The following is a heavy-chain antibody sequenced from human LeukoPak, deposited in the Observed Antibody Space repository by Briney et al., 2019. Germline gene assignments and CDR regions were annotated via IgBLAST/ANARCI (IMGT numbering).Heavy chain of an antibody. V-gene: IGHV3-33*01. CDR1: GFTFSSHG. J-gene: IGHJ4*02. CDR3: ARGRWLQWGFDY. CDR2: IWYDGSNK. Sequence: GRSLRLSCAASGFTFSSHGMHWVRQAPGKGLEWVAVIWYDGSNKYYADSVKGRFTISRDNSKNTLYLQMNSLRAEDTAVYYCARGRWLQWGFDYWGQGTLVTVSS. D-gene: IGHD5-24*01.